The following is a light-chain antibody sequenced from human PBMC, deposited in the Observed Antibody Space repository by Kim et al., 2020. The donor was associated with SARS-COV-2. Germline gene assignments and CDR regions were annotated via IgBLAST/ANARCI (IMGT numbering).Light chain of an antibody. V-gene: IGLV2-8*01. CDR3: SSYAGSKIAV. Sequence: QSALTQPPSASGSPGQLVTISCTGTSSDVGAYNYVSWYQQHPGKAPKLMIYVVNKRPSGVPDRFSGSKSGNTPSLTVSGLQAEDEADYYCSSYAGSKIAVFGGGTQLTVL. J-gene: IGLJ2*01. CDR2: VVN. CDR1: SSDVGAYNY.